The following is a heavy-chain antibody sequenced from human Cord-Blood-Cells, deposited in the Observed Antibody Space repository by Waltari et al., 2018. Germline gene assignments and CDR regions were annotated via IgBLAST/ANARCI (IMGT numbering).Heavy chain of an antibody. V-gene: IGHV3-7*01. CDR2: IKQDGSEK. Sequence: EVQLVESGGGLVQPGGSLRLSCAASGFTFSSYWMSWVRQAPGKGLEWVANIKQDGSEKDYVDSVKGRFTISRDNAKNSLYLQMNSLRAEDTAVYYCARSRFDIVVVPAVYYFDYWGQGTLVTVSS. D-gene: IGHD2-2*01. CDR3: ARSRFDIVVVPAVYYFDY. CDR1: GFTFSSYW. J-gene: IGHJ4*02.